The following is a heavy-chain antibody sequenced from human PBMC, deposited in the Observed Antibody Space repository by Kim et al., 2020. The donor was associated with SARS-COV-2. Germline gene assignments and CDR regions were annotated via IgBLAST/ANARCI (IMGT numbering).Heavy chain of an antibody. D-gene: IGHD6-13*01. Sequence: SETLSLTCTVSGGSISNYYWTWIRQPPGKGLEWIGYIFYSGSTNYNPSLKSRVTISVDPSKNQFSLKLTSVTAADTAVYYCARPTGYTTSWNWFDYWGQG. J-gene: IGHJ4*02. CDR1: GGSISNYY. V-gene: IGHV4-59*13. CDR2: IFYSGST. CDR3: ARPTGYTTSWNWFDY.